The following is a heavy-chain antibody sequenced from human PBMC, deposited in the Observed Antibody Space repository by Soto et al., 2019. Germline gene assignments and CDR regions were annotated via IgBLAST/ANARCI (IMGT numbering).Heavy chain of an antibody. V-gene: IGHV1-2*02. CDR2: INPNSGAT. CDR1: GYTFTGYF. CDR3: ARGGGTILAPLP. J-gene: IGHJ5*02. D-gene: IGHD3-3*01. Sequence: QVQLVQSGAEVKKPGASVKVSCKASGYTFTGYFMHWVRQAPGQGLEWMGWINPNSGATKYAQKFKGRVTLSRDTSIRTAYMELSGLRSDDPAVYYCARGGGTILAPLPWGQGTLVTVSS.